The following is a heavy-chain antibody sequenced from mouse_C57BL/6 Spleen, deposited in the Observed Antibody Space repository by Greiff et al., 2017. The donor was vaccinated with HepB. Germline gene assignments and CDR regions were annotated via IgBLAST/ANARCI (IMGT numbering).Heavy chain of an antibody. D-gene: IGHD2-3*01. J-gene: IGHJ4*01. V-gene: IGHV1-4*01. CDR3: AREGDGYYGAMDY. CDR1: GYTFTSYT. CDR2: INPSSGYT. Sequence: QVQLQQSGAELARPGASVKMSCKASGYTFTSYTMLWVKQRPGQGLEWIGYINPSSGYTKYNQKFKDKATLTADKSSSTAYMQLSSLTSEDSAVYYCAREGDGYYGAMDYWGQGTSVTVTS.